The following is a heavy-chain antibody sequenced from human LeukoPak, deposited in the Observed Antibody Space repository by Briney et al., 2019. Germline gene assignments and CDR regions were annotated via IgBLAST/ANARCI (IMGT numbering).Heavy chain of an antibody. V-gene: IGHV4-59*03. CDR1: GGSLTKYY. J-gene: IGHJ4*02. CDR3: ALSDTAMIKGGFDY. D-gene: IGHD5-18*01. CDR2: IYYSGIA. Sequence: PSETLSLTCTVSGGSLTKYYWSWIRQPPGKGPEWIGYIYYSGIANYNPSLKSRVTISIDTSKNQFSLKLSSVTPADTAVYYCALSDTAMIKGGFDYWGQGTLVTVSS.